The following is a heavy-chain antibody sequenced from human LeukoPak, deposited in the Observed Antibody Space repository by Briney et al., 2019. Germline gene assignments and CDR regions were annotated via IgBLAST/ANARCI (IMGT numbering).Heavy chain of an antibody. CDR3: ARVSSPYSQDYGEYYFDY. D-gene: IGHD4-17*01. Sequence: AGSLRLSCAASGFTFSSYEMNWVRQAPGKGLEWVSYISSSGSTIYYAESVKGRFTISRDNAKNSLYLQMNSLRAEDTAVYYCARVSSPYSQDYGEYYFDYWGQGTLVTVSS. CDR1: GFTFSSYE. J-gene: IGHJ4*02. V-gene: IGHV3-48*03. CDR2: ISSSGSTI.